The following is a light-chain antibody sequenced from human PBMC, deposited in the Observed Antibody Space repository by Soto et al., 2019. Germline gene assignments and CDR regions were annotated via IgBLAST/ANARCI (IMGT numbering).Light chain of an antibody. V-gene: IGKV3-20*01. Sequence: EIVLTQSPGTLSLSPGERATLSCRASQSVSSSYLAWYQQKPGQAPRLLIYGASSRAAGIPDRFSGSGSGTDFTLTISRLEPEDFAGYYCQQYGSSPWYTFGQGTKLEIK. CDR1: QSVSSSY. CDR3: QQYGSSPWYT. CDR2: GAS. J-gene: IGKJ2*01.